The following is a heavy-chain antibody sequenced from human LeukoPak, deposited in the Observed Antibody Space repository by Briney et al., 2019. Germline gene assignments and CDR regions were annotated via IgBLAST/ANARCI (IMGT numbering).Heavy chain of an antibody. V-gene: IGHV4-31*03. J-gene: IGHJ6*02. Sequence: PSETLSLTCTVSGGSISSGGYYWSWIRQHPGEGLEWIGYIYYSGSTYYNPSLKSRVTISVDTSKNQFSLRLSSVTAADTAVYYCARDLGSLYHYGMDVWGQGTTVTVSS. D-gene: IGHD3-10*01. CDR3: ARDLGSLYHYGMDV. CDR1: GGSISSGGYY. CDR2: IYYSGST.